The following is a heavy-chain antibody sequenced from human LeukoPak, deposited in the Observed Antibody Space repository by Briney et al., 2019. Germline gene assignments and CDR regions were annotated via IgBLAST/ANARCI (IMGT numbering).Heavy chain of an antibody. CDR1: GDSVSSNSAA. CDR3: ARAKYHYDGSGYSLFDY. Sequence: SQTLSLTCAISGDSVSSNSAAWNWIRQSPSRGLEWLGRTYYRSKWFNDYAVSVKTRTAINPDTSKNQFSLQLNSVTPEDTAVYYCARAKYHYDGSGYSLFDYWGQGTLVTVSS. D-gene: IGHD3-22*01. V-gene: IGHV6-1*01. CDR2: TYYRSKWFN. J-gene: IGHJ4*02.